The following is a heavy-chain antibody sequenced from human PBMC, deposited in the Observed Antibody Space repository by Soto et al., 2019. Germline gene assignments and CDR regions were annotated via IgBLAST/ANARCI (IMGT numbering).Heavy chain of an antibody. CDR3: ARDSSGSYYFDY. D-gene: IGHD3-22*01. J-gene: IGHJ4*02. CDR1: GGSISSGGYS. V-gene: IGHV4-30-2*01. Sequence: PSETLSLTCAVSGGSISSGGYSWSWIRQPPGKGLEWIGYIYHSGSTYYNPSLKSRVTISVDRSKNQFSLKLSSVTAADTAVYYCARDSSGSYYFDYWGQGTLVTVSS. CDR2: IYHSGST.